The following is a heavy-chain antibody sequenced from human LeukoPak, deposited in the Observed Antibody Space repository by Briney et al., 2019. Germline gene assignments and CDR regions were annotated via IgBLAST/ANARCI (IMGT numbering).Heavy chain of an antibody. V-gene: IGHV3-21*01. CDR1: GFTFSSYS. CDR2: ISSSSSYI. CDR3: ARLSAYYYGSFFYYYMDV. D-gene: IGHD3-10*01. Sequence: PGGSLRLSCAASGFTFSSYSMNWVRQAPGKGLEWVSSISSSSSYIYYADSVKGRFTISRHNAKNSLYLQMNSLRAEDTAVYYCARLSAYYYGSFFYYYMDVWGKGTTVTVSS. J-gene: IGHJ6*03.